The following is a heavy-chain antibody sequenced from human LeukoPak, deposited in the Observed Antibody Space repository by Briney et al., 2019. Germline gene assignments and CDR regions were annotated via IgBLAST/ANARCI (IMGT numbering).Heavy chain of an antibody. CDR3: IKDLRLDLKFDTFDM. Sequence: GGSLRLSCAAAGFTFDDYAMHWVRLPPGKCLEWVSSISWDSGSSVYADSVKGRFTISRDNAKHSLYLQMNGLTPDDTALYYCIKDLRLDLKFDTFDMWGQGTMVTVSS. CDR2: ISWDSGSS. D-gene: IGHD1-7*01. CDR1: GFTFDDYA. V-gene: IGHV3-9*01. J-gene: IGHJ3*02.